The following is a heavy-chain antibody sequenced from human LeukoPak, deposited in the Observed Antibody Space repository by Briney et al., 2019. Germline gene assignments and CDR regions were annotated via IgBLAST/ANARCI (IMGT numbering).Heavy chain of an antibody. Sequence: SETLSLTCAVSGDSISSSNWWSWVRQPPEKGLEWIGEIYHSGNTNYNPPLKSRVTISLDKSKNQFSLKLNSVTAADTAVYYCARVGALGGHDFWGQGSLVTVSS. CDR1: GDSISSSNW. J-gene: IGHJ4*02. CDR2: IYHSGNT. CDR3: ARVGALGGHDF. D-gene: IGHD1-26*01. V-gene: IGHV4-4*02.